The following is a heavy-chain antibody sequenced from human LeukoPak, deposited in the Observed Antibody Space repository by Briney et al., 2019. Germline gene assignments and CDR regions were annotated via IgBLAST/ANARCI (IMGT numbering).Heavy chain of an antibody. D-gene: IGHD6-13*01. CDR2: IIPILGIA. CDR1: GGTFSSYA. Sequence: ASVKVSCKASGGTFSSYAISWVRQAPGQGLEWMGRIIPILGIANYAQKFQGRVTITADKSTSTAYMELSSLRSKDTAVYYCARVLIAAAGNYYGMDVWGQGTTVTVSS. J-gene: IGHJ6*02. V-gene: IGHV1-69*04. CDR3: ARVLIAAAGNYYGMDV.